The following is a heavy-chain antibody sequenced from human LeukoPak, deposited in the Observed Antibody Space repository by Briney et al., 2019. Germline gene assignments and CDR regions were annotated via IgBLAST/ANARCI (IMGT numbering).Heavy chain of an antibody. V-gene: IGHV3-21*01. CDR2: ISSSSSYI. D-gene: IGHD3-22*01. CDR3: ARDSDYYDSSGYPFLPGYYGMDV. CDR1: GFTFSSYS. J-gene: IGHJ6*02. Sequence: GGSLRLSCAASGFTFSSYSMNWVRQAPGKGLEWVSSISSSSSYIYYADSVKGRFTISRDNAKNSLYLQMNSLRAEDTAVYYCARDSDYYDSSGYPFLPGYYGMDVWGQGTTVTVSS.